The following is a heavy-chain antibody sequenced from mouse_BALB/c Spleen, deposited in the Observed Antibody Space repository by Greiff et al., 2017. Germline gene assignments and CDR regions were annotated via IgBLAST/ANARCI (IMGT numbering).Heavy chain of an antibody. CDR3: ARREYGNCDWFAY. CDR1: GYTFTNYW. Sequence: QVQLQQSGAELVRPGTSVKISCKDSGYTFTNYWLGWVKQRPGHGLEWIGDIYPGGGYTNYNEKFKGKATLTADTSSSTAYMQLSSLTSEDSAVYFCARREYGNCDWFAYWGQGTLVTVSA. V-gene: IGHV1-63*02. J-gene: IGHJ3*01. D-gene: IGHD2-10*02. CDR2: IYPGGGYT.